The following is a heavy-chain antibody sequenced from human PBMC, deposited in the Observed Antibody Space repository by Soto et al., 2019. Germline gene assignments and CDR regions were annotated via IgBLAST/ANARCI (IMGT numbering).Heavy chain of an antibody. Sequence: QVQLVESGGGVVQPGRSLRLSCAASGFTFNSYGIHWVRQAPGKGLEWVAVISHDGSKTNYADSAKGRFTISRDNSKDTVYLQMNSLRAADTAVYYCAKDTYNYSSSGYYRFDSWGQGTLVTVSS. V-gene: IGHV3-30*18. CDR2: ISHDGSKT. CDR3: AKDTYNYSSSGYYRFDS. J-gene: IGHJ4*02. CDR1: GFTFNSYG. D-gene: IGHD3-22*01.